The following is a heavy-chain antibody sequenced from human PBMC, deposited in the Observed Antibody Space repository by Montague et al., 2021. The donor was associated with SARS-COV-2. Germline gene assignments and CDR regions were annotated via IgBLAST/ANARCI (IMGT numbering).Heavy chain of an antibody. V-gene: IGHV4-59*12. J-gene: IGHJ4*02. CDR3: ARDFDC. Sequence: SETLSLTCTVSGGSISSYYWSWIRQPPGKGLECIGLMYHSGSTNYNPSLKSRVTLSVDTSKNQFSLKLSSVTAADTAVYYCARDFDCWGQGTLVTVSS. CDR1: GGSISSYY. CDR2: MYHSGST.